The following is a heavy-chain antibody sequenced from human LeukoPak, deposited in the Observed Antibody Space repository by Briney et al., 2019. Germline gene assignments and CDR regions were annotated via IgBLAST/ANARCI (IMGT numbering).Heavy chain of an antibody. D-gene: IGHD6-19*01. Sequence: HPGGSLRLSCAASGFTFSRFWMNWVRQAPGKGLEWVANIKQDGGEKHYVDSVKGRFTISGDNATNSLYLQMNSLRAEDTAVYYCASGSGWLIENWGQGTLVTVSS. J-gene: IGHJ4*02. CDR2: IKQDGGEK. V-gene: IGHV3-7*01. CDR1: GFTFSRFW. CDR3: ASGSGWLIEN.